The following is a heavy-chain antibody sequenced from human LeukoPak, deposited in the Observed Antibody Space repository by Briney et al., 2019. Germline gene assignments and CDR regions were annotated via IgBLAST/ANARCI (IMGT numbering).Heavy chain of an antibody. CDR3: AKEGTTVTSRRIDY. V-gene: IGHV3-30*18. J-gene: IGHJ4*02. Sequence: TGGSLRLSCAASGFTFSSYGMHWVRQAPGKGLEWVAVTSYDGITKFYADSVKGRFTISRDNSKDTLYLQLNSLRPEDTAVYYCAKEGTTVTSRRIDYWGQGTLVTVSS. CDR1: GFTFSSYG. D-gene: IGHD4-11*01. CDR2: TSYDGITK.